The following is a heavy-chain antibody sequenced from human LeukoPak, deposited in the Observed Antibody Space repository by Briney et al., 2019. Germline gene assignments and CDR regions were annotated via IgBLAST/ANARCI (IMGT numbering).Heavy chain of an antibody. D-gene: IGHD6-13*01. CDR2: ISTSGSTI. CDR3: ASSRGSWPDYFDY. J-gene: IGHJ4*02. V-gene: IGHV3-48*03. Sequence: GGSLRLSCAASGFTFSSYEVNWVRQAPGKGLEWVSYISTSGSTIYYADSVKGRFSISRDNAKNSLYLQMNSLRAEDTAVYYCASSRGSWPDYFDYWGQGTLVTASS. CDR1: GFTFSSYE.